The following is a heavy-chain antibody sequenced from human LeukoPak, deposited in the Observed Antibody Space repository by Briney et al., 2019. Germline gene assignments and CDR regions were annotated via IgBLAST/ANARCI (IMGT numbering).Heavy chain of an antibody. CDR3: AMNLRGYSGYDSSFDY. CDR2: IIPIFGTA. CDR1: GGTFSSYA. Sequence: SVKVSCKASGGTFSSYAISWVRQAPGKGLKWMGGIIPIFGTANYAQKFQGRVTITTDESTSTAYMELSSLRSEDTAVYYCAMNLRGYSGYDSSFDYWGQGTLVTVSS. V-gene: IGHV1-69*05. D-gene: IGHD5-12*01. J-gene: IGHJ4*02.